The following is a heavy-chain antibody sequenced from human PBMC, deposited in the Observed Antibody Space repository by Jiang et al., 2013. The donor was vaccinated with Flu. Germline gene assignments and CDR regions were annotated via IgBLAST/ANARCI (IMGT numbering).Heavy chain of an antibody. D-gene: IGHD6-19*01. J-gene: IGHJ5*02. Sequence: GAEVKKRGASVKVSCKASGYTFTGYFMHWVRQAPGHGLEWMGWINPNSGDTNFAQKFQGRVTMTRDTSISTAYMELNRLRSDDTAVYYCARALAWLVPYWFDPWGQGTLVTVSS. CDR2: INPNSGDT. CDR3: ARALAWLVPYWFDP. CDR1: GYTFTGYF. V-gene: IGHV1-2*02.